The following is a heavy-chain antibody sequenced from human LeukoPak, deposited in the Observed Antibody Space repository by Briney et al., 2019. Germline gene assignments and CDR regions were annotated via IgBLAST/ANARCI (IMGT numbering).Heavy chain of an antibody. Sequence: GGSLRLSCAASGFTFSNAWMSWVRQAPGKGLEWVDRIKSKTDGGTTDYAAPVKGRFTISRDDSKNTLYLQMNSLKTEDTAVYYCTTDRYCSGGSCYSKFDPWGQGTLVTVSS. CDR1: GFTFSNAW. J-gene: IGHJ5*02. CDR3: TTDRYCSGGSCYSKFDP. CDR2: IKSKTDGGTT. D-gene: IGHD2-15*01. V-gene: IGHV3-15*01.